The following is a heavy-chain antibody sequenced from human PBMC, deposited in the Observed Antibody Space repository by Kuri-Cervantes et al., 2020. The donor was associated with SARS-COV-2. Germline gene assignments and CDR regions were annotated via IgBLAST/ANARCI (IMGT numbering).Heavy chain of an antibody. D-gene: IGHD3-3*01. CDR3: AREGYAFWDFWRGSFDY. CDR2: IYSDGST. Sequence: GGSLRLSCAASGFTVSSNYMSWVRQAPGKGLEWVSVIYSDGSTYYADAVKGRFTISRDNSKNTLYHQKNSLSVENTAVYYCAREGYAFWDFWRGSFDYWGQGTLITVSS. CDR1: GFTVSSNY. V-gene: IGHV3-66*01. J-gene: IGHJ4*02.